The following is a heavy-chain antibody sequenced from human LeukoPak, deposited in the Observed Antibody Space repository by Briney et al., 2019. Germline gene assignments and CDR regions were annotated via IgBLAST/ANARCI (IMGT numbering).Heavy chain of an antibody. CDR2: TYYRSKWYN. J-gene: IGHJ6*02. Sequence: SQTLSLTCAISGDRVSSNSAAWNWIRQSPSRGLEWLGRTYYRSKWYNDYAVSVKSRITINPDTSKNQFSLQLNSVTPEDTAVYYCARGDIAVAGTSYYYYYGMDVWGQGTTVTVSS. V-gene: IGHV6-1*01. CDR1: GDRVSSNSAA. D-gene: IGHD6-19*01. CDR3: ARGDIAVAGTSYYYYYGMDV.